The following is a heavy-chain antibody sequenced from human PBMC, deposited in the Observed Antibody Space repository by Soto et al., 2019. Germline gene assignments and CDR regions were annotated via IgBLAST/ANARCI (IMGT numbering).Heavy chain of an antibody. CDR1: GGSISSGGYY. D-gene: IGHD3-10*01. V-gene: IGHV4-31*03. J-gene: IGHJ6*02. CDR2: IYYSGST. Sequence: SETLSLTCTVSGGSISSGGYYWSWIRQHPGKGLEWIGYIYYSGSTYYNPSLKSRVTISVDTSKNQFSLKLSSVTAADTAVYYCARDPMARHDYYYYGMDVWGQGTTVTVSS. CDR3: ARDPMARHDYYYYGMDV.